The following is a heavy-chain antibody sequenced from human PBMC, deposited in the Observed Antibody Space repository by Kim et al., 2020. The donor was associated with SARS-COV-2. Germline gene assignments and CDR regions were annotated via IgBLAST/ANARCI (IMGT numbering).Heavy chain of an antibody. CDR3: ARGVTYYYGSGSYYRSPYWFDP. J-gene: IGHJ5*02. CDR1: GGSISSGGYY. V-gene: IGHV4-31*03. CDR2: IYYSGST. D-gene: IGHD3-10*01. Sequence: SETLSLTCTVSGGSISSGGYYWSWIRQHPGKGLEWIGYIYYSGSTYYNPSLKSRVTISVDTSKNQFSLKLNSVTAADTAVYYCARGVTYYYGSGSYYRSPYWFDPWGQGTLVTVSS.